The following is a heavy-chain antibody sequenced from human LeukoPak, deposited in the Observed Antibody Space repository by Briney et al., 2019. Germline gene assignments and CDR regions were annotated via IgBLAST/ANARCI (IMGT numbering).Heavy chain of an antibody. D-gene: IGHD5-12*01. Sequence: ALVKVSCKVSRYTLTELSMNWVRQAPGKGLEWMGGCDPEDGETIYAQKFQGRVTMTEDTSTDTAYMELSSLRSEDTAVYYCARSFGGGYSGYDLGFEYWGQGTLVTVSS. CDR2: CDPEDGET. J-gene: IGHJ4*02. V-gene: IGHV1-24*01. CDR3: ARSFGGGYSGYDLGFEY. CDR1: RYTLTELS.